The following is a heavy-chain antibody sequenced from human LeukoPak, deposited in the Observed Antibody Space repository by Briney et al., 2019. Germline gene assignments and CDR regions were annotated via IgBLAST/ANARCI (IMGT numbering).Heavy chain of an antibody. J-gene: IGHJ6*03. V-gene: IGHV4-34*01. Sequence: PSETLSLTCAVYGGSFSGYYWSWIRQPPGKGLEWIGEINHSGSTNYSPSLKSRVTISVDTSKNQFSLKLSSVTAADTAVYYCARRPYYYGSGSYYRASYYMDVWGKGTTVTVSS. CDR1: GGSFSGYY. CDR2: INHSGST. CDR3: ARRPYYYGSGSYYRASYYMDV. D-gene: IGHD3-10*01.